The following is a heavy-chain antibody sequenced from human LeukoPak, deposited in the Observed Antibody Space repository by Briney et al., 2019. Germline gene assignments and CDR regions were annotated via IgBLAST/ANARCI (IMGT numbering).Heavy chain of an antibody. Sequence: GGSLRLSCAASGFTFSSYEMNWVRQAPGKGLEWVSYISSSGSTIYYADSVKGRFTISRDNAKNSLYLQMNSLRAEDTAVYYCAKDPSKAAAGDWGQGTLVTVSS. J-gene: IGHJ4*02. CDR2: ISSSGSTI. D-gene: IGHD6-13*01. CDR3: AKDPSKAAAGD. CDR1: GFTFSSYE. V-gene: IGHV3-48*03.